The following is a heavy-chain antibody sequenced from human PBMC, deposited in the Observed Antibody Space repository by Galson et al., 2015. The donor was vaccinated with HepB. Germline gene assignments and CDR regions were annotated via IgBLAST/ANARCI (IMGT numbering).Heavy chain of an antibody. CDR3: ATGPGNSGDYSTSWFEYFHL. D-gene: IGHD2-2*01. V-gene: IGHV3-48*03. Sequence: SLRLSCAASGFTFTTYDLNWVRQAPGKGLEWVSYISSNGRTIYYADSVKGRFTISRDNSKNTLYLQVDSLRVEDTAVYYCATGPGNSGDYSTSWFEYFHLWGQGTLVTVSS. CDR1: GFTFTTYD. CDR2: ISSNGRTI. J-gene: IGHJ1*01.